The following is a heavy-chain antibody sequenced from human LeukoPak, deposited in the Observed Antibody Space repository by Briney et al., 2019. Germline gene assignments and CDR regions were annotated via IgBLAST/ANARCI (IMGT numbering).Heavy chain of an antibody. Sequence: SETLSLTCAVYGGSFSGYYWSWIRQPAGKGLEWIGRIYSSGSTNNNPSLKSRVTMSVDTSKNQFSLKLSSVTAADTAVYYCARNLNYGDYWFDPWGQGTLVTVSS. V-gene: IGHV4-59*10. CDR3: ARNLNYGDYWFDP. D-gene: IGHD4-17*01. CDR1: GGSFSGYY. CDR2: IYSSGST. J-gene: IGHJ5*02.